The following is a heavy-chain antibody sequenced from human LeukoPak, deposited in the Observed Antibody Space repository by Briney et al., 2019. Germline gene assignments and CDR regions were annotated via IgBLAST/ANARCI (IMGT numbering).Heavy chain of an antibody. CDR1: GFTVSNNY. D-gene: IGHD4-17*01. Sequence: GGSLRLSCAASGFTVSNNYMTWVRQAPGKGLEWVSVIYSGGSTYYADSVKGRFTISRDNSKNTLYLQMNSLRAEDTAVYYCARERAVTNRGLFDYWGQGTLVTVSS. CDR3: ARERAVTNRGLFDY. V-gene: IGHV3-53*01. J-gene: IGHJ4*02. CDR2: IYSGGST.